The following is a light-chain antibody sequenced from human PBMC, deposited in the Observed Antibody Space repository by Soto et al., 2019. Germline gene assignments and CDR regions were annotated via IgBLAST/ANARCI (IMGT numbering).Light chain of an antibody. J-gene: IGLJ1*01. CDR3: AVWDDSLSVYV. CDR1: SSNIGSNF. V-gene: IGLV1-47*01. CDR2: RSL. Sequence: QAVVTQPPSASGTPGQRVTISCSGGSSNIGSNFVYWYQQFPGTAPKLLIYRSLQRPSGVPDRFSGSRSGTSASLAISGLRSEDEADYYCAVWDDSLSVYVFGPGTKVTVL.